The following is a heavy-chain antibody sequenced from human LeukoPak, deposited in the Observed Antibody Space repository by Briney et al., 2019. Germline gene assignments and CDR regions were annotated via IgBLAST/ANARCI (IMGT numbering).Heavy chain of an antibody. J-gene: IGHJ4*02. CDR2: IYSGGST. Sequence: GGSLRLSCAASGFTFSNAWMSWVRQAPGKGLEWVSVIYSGGSTYYADSVKGRFTISRDNSKNTLYLQMNSLRAEDTAVYYCARYYYDSSGYYYVPSYFDYWGQGTLVTVSS. CDR1: GFTFSNAW. CDR3: ARYYYDSSGYYYVPSYFDY. D-gene: IGHD3-22*01. V-gene: IGHV3-66*01.